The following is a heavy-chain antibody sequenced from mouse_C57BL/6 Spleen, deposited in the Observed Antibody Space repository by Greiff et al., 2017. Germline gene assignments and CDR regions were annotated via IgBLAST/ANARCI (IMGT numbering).Heavy chain of an antibody. J-gene: IGHJ4*01. CDR3: ARFDGYYVRAMDY. V-gene: IGHV1-61*01. Sequence: QVQLQQPGAELVRPGSSVKLSCKASGYTFTSYWMDWVKQRPGQGLEWIGNIYTSDSETHYNQKFKDKATLTVDKSSSTAYRQLSSLTSEDSAVYYCARFDGYYVRAMDYWGQGTSVTVSS. CDR1: GYTFTSYW. CDR2: IYTSDSET. D-gene: IGHD2-3*01.